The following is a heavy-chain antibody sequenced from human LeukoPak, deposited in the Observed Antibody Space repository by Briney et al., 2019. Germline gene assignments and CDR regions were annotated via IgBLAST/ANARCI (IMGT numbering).Heavy chain of an antibody. V-gene: IGHV3-30-3*01. CDR1: GFTFSSYA. D-gene: IGHD2-15*01. CDR2: ISYDGSNK. J-gene: IGHJ6*02. CDR3: ARSRGPYYYYYGMDV. Sequence: GGSLRLSCAASGFTFSSYAMHWVRQAPGKGLEWVAVISYDGSNKYYADSVKGRFTISRDNSKNTLYLQMNSLRAEDTAVYYCARSRGPYYYYYGMDVWGQGTTDTVSS.